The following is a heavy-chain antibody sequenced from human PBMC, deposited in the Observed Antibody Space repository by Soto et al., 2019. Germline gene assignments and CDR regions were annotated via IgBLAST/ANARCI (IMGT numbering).Heavy chain of an antibody. CDR1: GGSFSGYY. D-gene: IGHD3-3*02. J-gene: IGHJ6*02. CDR3: ARDRQYYQFWSGYQNERPYGMDV. CDR2: INHSGGT. Sequence: SETLSLTCGVYGGSFSGYYWTWIRQAPGEGLEWIGEINHSGGTNYNSSLKSRVTISVDTSKNQLSLTLYSVTAADTAVYYCARDRQYYQFWSGYQNERPYGMDVWGQGTTVTVSS. V-gene: IGHV4-34*01.